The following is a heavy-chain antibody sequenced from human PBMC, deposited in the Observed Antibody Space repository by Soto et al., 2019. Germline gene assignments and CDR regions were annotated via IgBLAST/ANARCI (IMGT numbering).Heavy chain of an antibody. J-gene: IGHJ6*02. CDR2: IYYSGST. V-gene: IGHV4-39*07. Sequence: SETLSLTCTVSGGSISSSSYYWGWIRQPPGKGLEWIGTIYYSGSTYYNPSLKSRVTISVDTSKNQFSLKVTSVTAADTAVYYCARVSGSYYYGMDVWGQGTTVTVSS. CDR3: ARVSGSYYYGMDV. CDR1: GGSISSSSYY.